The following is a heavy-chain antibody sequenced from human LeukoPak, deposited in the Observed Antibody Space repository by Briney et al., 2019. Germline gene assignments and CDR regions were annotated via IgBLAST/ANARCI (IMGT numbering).Heavy chain of an antibody. D-gene: IGHD6-13*01. V-gene: IGHV4-61*02. CDR1: GDSISSGSYY. J-gene: IGHJ5*02. CDR2: IYTSGST. Sequence: SETLSLTCTVSGDSISSGSYYWSWIRQPAGKGLEWIGRIYTSGSTNYNPSLKSRVTISVDTSKNQFSLKLSSVTAADTAVYYCARYNSSLGLFDPWGQGTLVTVSS. CDR3: ARYNSSLGLFDP.